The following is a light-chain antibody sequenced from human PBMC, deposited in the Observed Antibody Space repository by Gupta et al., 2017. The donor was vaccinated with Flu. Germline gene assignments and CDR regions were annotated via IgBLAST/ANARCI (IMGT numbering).Light chain of an antibody. Sequence: RAITISCTGTSSDVGGYNYVSWYQQHPGKAPKLMIYEVSNRPSGVSNRFSGSKSGNTASLTISGLQAEDEADYYCSSYTSSSHVVFGGGTKLT. CDR2: EVS. V-gene: IGLV2-14*01. CDR1: SSDVGGYNY. J-gene: IGLJ2*01. CDR3: SSYTSSSHVV.